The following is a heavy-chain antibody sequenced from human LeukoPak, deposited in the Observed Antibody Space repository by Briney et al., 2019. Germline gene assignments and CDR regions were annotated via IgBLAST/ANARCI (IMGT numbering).Heavy chain of an antibody. Sequence: PGGSLRLSCTASGFTFGDYAMSWFRQAPGKGREWVSTISGGGGTTFYADSVKGRFTISRDNSKNTLYLQMNSLRAEDTAVYYCARVIAARVDAFDIWGQGTMVTVSS. D-gene: IGHD6-6*01. CDR1: GFTFGDYA. J-gene: IGHJ3*02. CDR3: ARVIAARVDAFDI. V-gene: IGHV3-23*01. CDR2: ISGGGGTT.